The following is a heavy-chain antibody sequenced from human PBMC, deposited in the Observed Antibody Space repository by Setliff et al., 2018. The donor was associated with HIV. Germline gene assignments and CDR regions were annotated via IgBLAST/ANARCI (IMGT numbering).Heavy chain of an antibody. Sequence: LGGSLRLSCAASRFTFSTYSMNWVRQAPGKGLEWISYISSSGSTIFYADSVKGRFTISRDNAKNSLYLQMNSLRAEDTAVYYCALFYYGSSGHFDYWGQGTLVTVSS. CDR2: ISSSGSTI. V-gene: IGHV3-48*01. D-gene: IGHD3-22*01. CDR3: ALFYYGSSGHFDY. J-gene: IGHJ4*02. CDR1: RFTFSTYS.